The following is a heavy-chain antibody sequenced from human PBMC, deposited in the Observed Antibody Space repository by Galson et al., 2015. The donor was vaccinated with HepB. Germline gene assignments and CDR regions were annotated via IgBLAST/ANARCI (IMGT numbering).Heavy chain of an antibody. CDR1: GFTFSNAW. V-gene: IGHV3-15*01. CDR2: IKSKTDGGTT. Sequence: SLRLSCAASGFTFSNAWMSWVRQAPGKGLEWVGRIKSKTDGGTTDYAAPVKGRFTTSRDDSKNTLYLQMNSLKTEDTAVYYCTTDAGIAVAGLDYWGQGTLVTVFS. J-gene: IGHJ4*02. D-gene: IGHD6-19*01. CDR3: TTDAGIAVAGLDY.